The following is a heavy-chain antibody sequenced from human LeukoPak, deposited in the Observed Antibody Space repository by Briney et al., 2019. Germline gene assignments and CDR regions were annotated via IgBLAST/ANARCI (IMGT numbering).Heavy chain of an antibody. CDR1: GYTLTELS. Sequence: ALVKVSCKVSGYTLTELSMHWVRQAPGKGLEWMGGFDPEDGETTYAQKFQGRVTMTEDTSTDTAYMELSSLRSEDTAVYYCATEVTYYYDSSDAFDIWGQGTMVTVSS. V-gene: IGHV1-24*01. D-gene: IGHD3-22*01. J-gene: IGHJ3*02. CDR3: ATEVTYYYDSSDAFDI. CDR2: FDPEDGET.